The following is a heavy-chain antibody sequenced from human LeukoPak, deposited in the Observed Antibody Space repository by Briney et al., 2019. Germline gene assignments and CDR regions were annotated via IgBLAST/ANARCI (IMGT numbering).Heavy chain of an antibody. J-gene: IGHJ4*02. CDR3: ARDITMIVVGFDY. D-gene: IGHD3-22*01. V-gene: IGHV3-30*04. CDR2: ISYDGSDK. CDR1: GFTFSTYA. Sequence: GGSLRLSCAASGFTFSTYAMHWVRQAPGKGLEWLAVISYDGSDKYYADSVKGRFTISRDNSKNTLYLQMNSLRAEDTAVYYCARDITMIVVGFDYWGQGTLVTVSS.